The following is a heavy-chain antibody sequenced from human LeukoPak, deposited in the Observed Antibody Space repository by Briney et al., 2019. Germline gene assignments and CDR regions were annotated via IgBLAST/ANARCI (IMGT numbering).Heavy chain of an antibody. J-gene: IGHJ5*02. CDR1: GYTFTSYD. CDR3: ARQDSSGYYYWFDP. Sequence: GASVKVSCKASGYTFTSYDINWVRQATGQGLEWMGWMNPNSGNTGYAQRFQGRVTITRNTSISTAYTELSSLRSEDTAVYYCARQDSSGYYYWFDPWGQGTLVTVSS. V-gene: IGHV1-8*03. CDR2: MNPNSGNT. D-gene: IGHD3-22*01.